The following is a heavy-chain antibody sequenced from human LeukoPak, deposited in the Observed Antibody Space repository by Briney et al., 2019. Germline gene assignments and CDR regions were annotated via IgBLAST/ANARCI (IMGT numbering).Heavy chain of an antibody. J-gene: IGHJ4*02. CDR1: GYSFTSYW. Sequence: GESLKISCKGSGYSFTSYWIGWVRQMPGKGLEWMGIIYPGDSDIRYSPSFQGQVTISADKSISTAYLQWSSLKASDTAMYYCARGGVVVPASPYYFDYWGQGTLVTVSS. CDR3: ARGGVVVPASPYYFDY. D-gene: IGHD2-2*01. CDR2: IYPGDSDI. V-gene: IGHV5-51*01.